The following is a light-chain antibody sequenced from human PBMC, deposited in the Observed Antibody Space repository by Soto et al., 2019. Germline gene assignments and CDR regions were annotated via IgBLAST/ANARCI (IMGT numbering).Light chain of an antibody. Sequence: DIQLTQSPSPLSASVGNRVAITCLASQSISTYLNWYQQKPGKAPKLLIYAASNLQSGVPPRFSGSGSGTDFTLTISSLQPEDVATYFCQQSYRTPITFGQGTRLEI. CDR1: QSISTY. V-gene: IGKV1-39*01. J-gene: IGKJ5*01. CDR2: AAS. CDR3: QQSYRTPIT.